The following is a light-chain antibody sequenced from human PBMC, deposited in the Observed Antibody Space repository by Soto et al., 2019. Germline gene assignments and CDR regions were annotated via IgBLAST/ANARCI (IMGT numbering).Light chain of an antibody. Sequence: QPVLTQSPSASASLGASVKLTCTLSSGHSSYTIAWHQQQPEKGPRYLMKLNSDGSHSKGGGIPDRFSGSSSGAERYLTISTLQSEDEADYYCQTWGSGIDVVFGGGTKVTVL. J-gene: IGLJ2*01. CDR3: QTWGSGIDVV. V-gene: IGLV4-69*01. CDR1: SGHSSYT. CDR2: LNSDGSH.